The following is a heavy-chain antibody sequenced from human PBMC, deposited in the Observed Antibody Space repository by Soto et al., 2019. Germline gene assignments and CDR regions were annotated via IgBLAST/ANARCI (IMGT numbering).Heavy chain of an antibody. CDR3: SLGYYYYYMDV. V-gene: IGHV3-49*01. J-gene: IGHJ6*03. Sequence: GGSLRLSCTASGFTFGDYAMSWFRQAPGKGLEWVGFIRSKAYGGTKEYTASVKGRFTISRDDSKSIAYLQINSLKTEDTAVYYSSLGYYYYYMDVWGKGTTVTVSS. CDR1: GFTFGDYA. CDR2: IRSKAYGGTK. D-gene: IGHD3-3*02.